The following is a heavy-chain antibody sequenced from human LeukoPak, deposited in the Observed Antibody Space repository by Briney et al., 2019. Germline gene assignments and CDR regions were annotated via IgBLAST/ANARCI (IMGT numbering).Heavy chain of an antibody. D-gene: IGHD5-18*01. CDR2: INHSGST. J-gene: IGHJ4*02. Sequence: SETLSLTCAVYGGSFSGYYWSWIRQPPGKGLEWIGEINHSGSTNYNPSLKSRVTKSVDTSKNQFSLKLSSVTAADTAVYYCARWKQDGYSYGLDYWGQGTLVTVSS. CDR3: ARWKQDGYSYGLDY. V-gene: IGHV4-34*01. CDR1: GGSFSGYY.